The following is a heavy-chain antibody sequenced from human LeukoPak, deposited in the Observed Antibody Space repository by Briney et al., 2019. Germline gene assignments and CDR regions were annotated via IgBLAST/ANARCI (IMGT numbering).Heavy chain of an antibody. CDR3: ARDRDYYDSSGYYVDVLGSGY. V-gene: IGHV3-21*01. CDR2: ISSSSSYI. D-gene: IGHD3-22*01. Sequence: GGSLRLSCAASGFTFSSYSMNWVRQAPGKGLEWVSSISSSSSYIYYADSVKGRFTISRDNAKNSLYLQMNSLRAEDTAVYYCARDRDYYDSSGYYVDVLGSGYWGQGPLVTVSS. CDR1: GFTFSSYS. J-gene: IGHJ4*02.